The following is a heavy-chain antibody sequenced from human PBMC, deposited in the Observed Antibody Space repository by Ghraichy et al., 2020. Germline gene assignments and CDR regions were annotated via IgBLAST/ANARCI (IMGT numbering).Heavy chain of an antibody. Sequence: ASVKVSCKASGYTFIDHYMHWVRQAPGQGLEWMGRINPHSGVTNYAQKFQGRVTMTRDTSISTAYMELSRLSSVDTAVYYCARDQGVIGNPYGMDVWGQGTTVTVSS. D-gene: IGHD3-10*01. V-gene: IGHV1-2*02. J-gene: IGHJ6*02. CDR2: INPHSGVT. CDR3: ARDQGVIGNPYGMDV. CDR1: GYTFIDHY.